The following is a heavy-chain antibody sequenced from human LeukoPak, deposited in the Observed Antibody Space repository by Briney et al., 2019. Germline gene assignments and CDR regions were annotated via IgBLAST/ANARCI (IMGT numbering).Heavy chain of an antibody. D-gene: IGHD3-10*01. J-gene: IGHJ5*02. Sequence: GGSLRLSCAASGFTFTSYGMTWVRQAPGKGLEWVSSISSSSSYIYYSDSVKGRFTISRDNAKNSLYLQMNSLKTEDAAVYYCTIDHILSSGSYYNPSWFDPWGQGTLVTVSS. V-gene: IGHV3-21*03. CDR1: GFTFTSYG. CDR2: ISSSSSYI. CDR3: TIDHILSSGSYYNPSWFDP.